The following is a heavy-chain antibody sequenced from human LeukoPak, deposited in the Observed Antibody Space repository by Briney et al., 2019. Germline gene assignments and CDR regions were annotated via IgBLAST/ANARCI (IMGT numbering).Heavy chain of an antibody. CDR3: ARGGGSGYYYPPFY. J-gene: IGHJ4*02. D-gene: IGHD3-22*01. Sequence: GGSLRLSCAASGFTFSSYGMHWVRQAPGKGLEWVAFIRFDGSDKSYADSVKGRFSISRDKVKNSLYLQMNSLRAEDTALYYCARGGGSGYYYPPFYWGQGTLVTVSS. V-gene: IGHV3-30*02. CDR1: GFTFSSYG. CDR2: IRFDGSDK.